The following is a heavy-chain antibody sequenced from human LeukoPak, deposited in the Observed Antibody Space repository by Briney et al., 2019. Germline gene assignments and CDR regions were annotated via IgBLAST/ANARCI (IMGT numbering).Heavy chain of an antibody. CDR3: ARQDTITTPGVDY. V-gene: IGHV4-39*01. Sequence: PSETLSLTCTVSGGSISGSSYYWGWLRRPPGKGLEWIANAYYTGTTYYNPSLKSRVTVSVDTSKNQFSLKLSSVTAADTAVYYCARQDTITTPGVDYWGQGTPVTVSS. CDR2: AYYTGTT. J-gene: IGHJ4*02. D-gene: IGHD3-3*01. CDR1: GGSISGSSYY.